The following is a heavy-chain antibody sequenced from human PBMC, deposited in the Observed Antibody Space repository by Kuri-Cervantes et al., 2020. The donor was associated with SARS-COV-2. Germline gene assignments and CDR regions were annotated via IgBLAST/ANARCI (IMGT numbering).Heavy chain of an antibody. D-gene: IGHD3-3*01. Sequence: GESLKISCAASGFTFSSYGMHWVRQAPGKGLEWVSSISSNSSYIYYADSVKGRFTISGDNAKNSLYLQMNSLRAEDTAVYYCARGRDFWSGYQDSYYYYYMDVWGKGTTVTVSS. CDR3: ARGRDFWSGYQDSYYYYYMDV. V-gene: IGHV3-21*01. J-gene: IGHJ6*03. CDR2: ISSNSSYI. CDR1: GFTFSSYG.